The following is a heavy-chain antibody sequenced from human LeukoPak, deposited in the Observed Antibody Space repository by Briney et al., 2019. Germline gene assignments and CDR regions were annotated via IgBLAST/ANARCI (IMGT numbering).Heavy chain of an antibody. CDR1: GFTFGDYA. D-gene: IGHD3-22*01. CDR3: TTDVAYYYDSGAFDY. CDR2: IRSKAYGGTT. J-gene: IGHJ4*02. V-gene: IGHV3-49*03. Sequence: GGSLRLSCTASGFTFGDYAMSWFRQAPGKGLEWVGFIRSKAYGGTTEYAASVKGRFTISRDDSKNTLYLQMNSLKTEDTAVYYCTTDVAYYYDSGAFDYWGQGILVTVSS.